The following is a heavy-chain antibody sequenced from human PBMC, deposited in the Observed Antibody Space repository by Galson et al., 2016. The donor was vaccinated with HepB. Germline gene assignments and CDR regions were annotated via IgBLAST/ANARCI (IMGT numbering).Heavy chain of an antibody. V-gene: IGHV1-18*04. CDR1: DYNLRAYV. D-gene: IGHD6-25*01. CDR3: AREQWGSGRFDY. J-gene: IGHJ4*02. CDR2: ISPYNGNT. Sequence: SVKVSCKASDYNLRAYVINWVRQAPGQGLEWMGWISPYNGNTMYAQKLQGRVTMTTDTSTSTAYMELRSLRSDDSAVYYCAREQWGSGRFDYWGQGTLVTVSS.